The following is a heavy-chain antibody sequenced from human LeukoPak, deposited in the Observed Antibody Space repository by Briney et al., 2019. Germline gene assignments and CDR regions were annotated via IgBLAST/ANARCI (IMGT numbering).Heavy chain of an antibody. J-gene: IGHJ4*02. CDR1: GFTFSSYS. CDR3: AKGYYGSGSYPTLDN. D-gene: IGHD3-10*01. Sequence: GGSLRLSCAASGFTFSSYSMNWVRQAPGKGLEWVSSISSSSSYIYYADSVKGRFTISRDNAKNSLYLQMNSLRAEDTAVYYCAKGYYGSGSYPTLDNWGQGTLVTVSS. CDR2: ISSSSSYI. V-gene: IGHV3-21*04.